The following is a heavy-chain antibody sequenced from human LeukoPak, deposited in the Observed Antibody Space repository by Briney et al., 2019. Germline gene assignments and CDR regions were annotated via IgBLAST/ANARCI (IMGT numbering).Heavy chain of an antibody. CDR2: ITSDGSST. CDR1: GFTFSSYS. CDR3: ARDRDSSGYYYPFDY. D-gene: IGHD3-22*01. V-gene: IGHV3-74*01. Sequence: GGSLRLSCAASGFTFSSYSMHWVRQAPRKGLVWVSRITSDGSSTIYADSVKGRFTISRDNAKNSLYLQMNSLRAEDTAVYYCARDRDSSGYYYPFDYWGQGTLVTVSS. J-gene: IGHJ4*02.